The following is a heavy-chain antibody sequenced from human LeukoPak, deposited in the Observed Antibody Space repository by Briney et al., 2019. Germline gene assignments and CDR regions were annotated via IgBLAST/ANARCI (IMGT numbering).Heavy chain of an antibody. CDR1: EFTFSSYS. V-gene: IGHV3-21*01. CDR2: ISSGSNYI. Sequence: GGSLRLSCAASEFTFSSYSMNWVRQAPGKGLDWVSSISSGSNYIYYADSVKGRFTISRDNSKNTLYLQMNSLRAEDTAVYYCARDLIAAAGTLRYYGMDVWGQGTTVTVSS. J-gene: IGHJ6*02. D-gene: IGHD6-13*01. CDR3: ARDLIAAAGTLRYYGMDV.